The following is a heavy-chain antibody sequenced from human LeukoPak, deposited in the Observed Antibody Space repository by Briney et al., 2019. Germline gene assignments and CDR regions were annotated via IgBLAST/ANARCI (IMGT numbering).Heavy chain of an antibody. J-gene: IGHJ4*02. V-gene: IGHV1-2*06. CDR2: INPNSGGT. CDR3: ARLVVVTAGIDY. CDR1: GYTFTGYY. D-gene: IGHD2-21*02. Sequence: GASVKVSCKASGYTFTGYYMHWVRQAPGQGLEWMGRINPNSGGTNYAQKFQGRVTMTRDTSISTAYMELSRLRSDDTAVYYCARLVVVTAGIDYWGQGTLVTVSS.